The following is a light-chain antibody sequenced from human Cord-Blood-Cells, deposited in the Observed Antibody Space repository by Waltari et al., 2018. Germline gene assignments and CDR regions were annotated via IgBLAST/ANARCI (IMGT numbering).Light chain of an antibody. J-gene: IGLJ1*01. Sequence: QSALTQPASVSGSPGQSITISCTGTSSDVGGYNYVSWYQQHPGKAPKLMIYDVSKRPSGVSNRCSGSKSGNTASLTISGLQAEDEADYYCSSYTSSSLYVFGTGTKVTVL. CDR3: SSYTSSSLYV. CDR2: DVS. CDR1: SSDVGGYNY. V-gene: IGLV2-14*01.